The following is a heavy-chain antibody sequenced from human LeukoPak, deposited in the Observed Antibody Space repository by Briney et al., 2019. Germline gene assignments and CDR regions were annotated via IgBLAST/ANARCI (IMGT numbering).Heavy chain of an antibody. J-gene: IGHJ3*02. CDR1: GFTLSSYA. V-gene: IGHV3-23*01. CDR2: IGGSGDDT. D-gene: IGHD5-12*01. CDR3: AKVFSYRGDDAFDI. Sequence: GGSLRLSCVASGFTLSSYAMSWVRQAPGKGLEWVSTIGGSGDDTSYADSVKGRFTISRDNSKTTVNLQMDSLRVEDTAMYYCAKVFSYRGDDAFDIWGQGTMVTVSS.